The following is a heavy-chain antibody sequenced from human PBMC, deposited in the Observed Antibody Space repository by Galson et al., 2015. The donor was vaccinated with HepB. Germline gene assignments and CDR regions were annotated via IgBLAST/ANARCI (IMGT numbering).Heavy chain of an antibody. V-gene: IGHV3-74*01. CDR1: GFTFTNYW. CDR3: TRVEAPYYFDY. J-gene: IGHJ4*02. CDR2: INVDGSST. Sequence: SLRLSCAASGFTFTNYWMLWVRQAPGKGLVWVSRINVDGSSTTYADSVKGRFTISRDNAKNTLYLQMNSLRAEDTAVYYCTRVEAPYYFDYWGQGTLVVVSS.